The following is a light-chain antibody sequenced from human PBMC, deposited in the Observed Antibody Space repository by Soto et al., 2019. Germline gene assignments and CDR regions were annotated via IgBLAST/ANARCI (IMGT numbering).Light chain of an antibody. CDR1: QSIRNY. CDR2: DAS. V-gene: IGKV3-11*01. CDR3: QERSTWLWT. J-gene: IGKJ1*01. Sequence: EIVLTQSPATLSLSPGERATLSCRASQSIRNYLAWYQQKPGQAPRLLIYDASNRAAGIPATFSGSGSGTGFNLTISSLEPEDVGVYYCQERSTWLWTFGQGTKVEIK.